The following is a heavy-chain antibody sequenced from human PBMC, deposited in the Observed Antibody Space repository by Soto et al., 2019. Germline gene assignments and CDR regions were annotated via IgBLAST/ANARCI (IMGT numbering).Heavy chain of an antibody. CDR3: ARGGLVVPTAISRFDY. J-gene: IGHJ4*02. D-gene: IGHD2-2*01. CDR2: IYDSGNT. V-gene: IGHV4-31*03. CDR1: GGSISGGAYF. Sequence: SETLSLTCSVSGGSISGGAYFWSWIRQHPGKALEWIGYIYDSGNTYYNPSLKSRVVISMDTSKSQFSLNLTSVTAADTAVYFCARGGLVVPTAISRFDYWGQGTLVTVS.